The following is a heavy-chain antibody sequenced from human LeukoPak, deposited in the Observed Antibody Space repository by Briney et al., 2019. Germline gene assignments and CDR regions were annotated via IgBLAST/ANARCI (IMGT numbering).Heavy chain of an antibody. CDR1: GFTFSSYG. V-gene: IGHV3-33*01. D-gene: IGHD6-13*01. Sequence: GGSLRLSRAPSGFTFSSYGMHWVRQAPGKGLEWVAVIWYDGSNKYYADSVKGRFTISRDNSKNTLYLQMNSLRAEDTAVYYRARGWPEQPPFDYWGQGTLVTVSS. J-gene: IGHJ4*02. CDR3: ARGWPEQPPFDY. CDR2: IWYDGSNK.